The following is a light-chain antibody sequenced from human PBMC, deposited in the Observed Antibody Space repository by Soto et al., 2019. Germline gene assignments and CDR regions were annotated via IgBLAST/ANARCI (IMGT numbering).Light chain of an antibody. Sequence: EIVLTPSPATLSLSPVQIATLYCSSIDSVSSNLACYQQKPGQAPRLLIYGASTRATGIPARFSGSGSGTEFTLTISSLQSEDFAVYYCQQYNNWPITFGQGTRLEIK. CDR3: QQYNNWPIT. V-gene: IGKV3-15*01. J-gene: IGKJ5*01. CDR1: DSVSSN. CDR2: GAS.